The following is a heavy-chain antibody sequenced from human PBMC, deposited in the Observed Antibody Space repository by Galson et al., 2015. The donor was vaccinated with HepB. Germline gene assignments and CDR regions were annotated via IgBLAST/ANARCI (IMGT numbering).Heavy chain of an antibody. V-gene: IGHV1-46*01. Sequence: SVKVSCKASGYMFTNYHMHWARQAPGQGLEWMGVINPSGGGTTYAQKFQGRVTMTRDTSTNKVYMELSNLSSEDTAIYYCARGLWGYYDSSGFYYGAGGTRLEYWGQGTLVTVSS. J-gene: IGHJ4*02. CDR3: ARGLWGYYDSSGFYYGAGGTRLEY. CDR2: INPSGGGT. CDR1: GYMFTNYH. D-gene: IGHD3-22*01.